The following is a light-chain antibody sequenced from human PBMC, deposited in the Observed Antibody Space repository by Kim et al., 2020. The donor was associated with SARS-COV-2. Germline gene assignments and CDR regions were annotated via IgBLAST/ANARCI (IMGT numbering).Light chain of an antibody. Sequence: QSALTQPPSASGSPGQSVTISCTGTSSDVGGYESVSWYQQHPGKAPKLMIYEVSKRPSGVPDRFSGSKSGNTVSLTVSGLQAEDEADYYCSSYAGSNNLVFGGGTQLTVL. V-gene: IGLV2-8*01. CDR1: SSDVGGYES. CDR3: SSYAGSNNLV. J-gene: IGLJ3*02. CDR2: EVS.